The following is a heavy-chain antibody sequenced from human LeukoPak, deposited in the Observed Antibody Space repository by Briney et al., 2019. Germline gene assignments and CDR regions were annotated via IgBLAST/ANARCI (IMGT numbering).Heavy chain of an antibody. D-gene: IGHD3-22*01. J-gene: IGHJ4*02. CDR3: ARDTYYYDSSGFTDY. CDR1: GFTFSSYA. V-gene: IGHV3-23*01. Sequence: GGSLRLSCAASGFTFSSYAMSWVRQAPGKGLEWVSAISGGGGSTYYADSVKGRFTISRDNSKNTLYLQMNSLRAEDTAVYYCARDTYYYDSSGFTDYWGQGTLVTVSS. CDR2: ISGGGGST.